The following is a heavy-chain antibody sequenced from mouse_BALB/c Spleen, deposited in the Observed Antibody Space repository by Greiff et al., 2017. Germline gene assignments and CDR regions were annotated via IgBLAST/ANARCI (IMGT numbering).Heavy chain of an antibody. V-gene: IGHV1-9*01. CDR2: ILPGSGST. Sequence: VQGVESGAELMKPGASVKISCKATGYTFSSYWIEWVKQRPGHGLEWIGEILPGSGSTNYNEKFKGKATFTADTSSNTAYMQLSSLTSEDSAVYYCARGAYYRYDGYAMDYWGQGTSVTVSS. CDR1: GYTFSSYW. CDR3: ARGAYYRYDGYAMDY. J-gene: IGHJ4*01. D-gene: IGHD2-14*01.